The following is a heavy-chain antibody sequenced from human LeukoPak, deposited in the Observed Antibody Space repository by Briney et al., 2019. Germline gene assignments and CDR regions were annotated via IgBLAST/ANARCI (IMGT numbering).Heavy chain of an antibody. V-gene: IGHV1-69*04. J-gene: IGHJ4*02. Sequence: ASVKVSCKASGGTFSSYAISWVRQAPGQGLEWMGRIIPILGIANYAQKFRDRVTITADKSTSTAYVELTSLRSEDTAVYYCARAIRGQLLLEYWGQGTLVTVSS. CDR3: ARAIRGQLLLEY. CDR1: GGTFSSYA. D-gene: IGHD2-2*01. CDR2: IIPILGIA.